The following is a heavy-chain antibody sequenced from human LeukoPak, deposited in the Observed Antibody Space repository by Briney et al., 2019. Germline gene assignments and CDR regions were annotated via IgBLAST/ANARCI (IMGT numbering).Heavy chain of an antibody. CDR2: IYYSGST. Sequence: SETLSLTRTVSVGSLSRYYWRWIRQPPGKGLEWIGYIYYSGSTNYNPSLKSRVTISVDTSKNQFSLKLSSVTAVCTPVHYCARAPGIPPYYYYYYMDVWGKGTTVTVSS. V-gene: IGHV4-59*01. D-gene: IGHD5-18*01. CDR1: VGSLSRYY. J-gene: IGHJ6*03. CDR3: ARAPGIPPYYYYYYMDV.